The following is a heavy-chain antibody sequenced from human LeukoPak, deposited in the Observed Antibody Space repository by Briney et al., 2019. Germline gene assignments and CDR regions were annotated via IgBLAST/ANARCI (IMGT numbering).Heavy chain of an antibody. D-gene: IGHD2-21*02. CDR3: ARGYCRDDICQVFPY. CDR2: MSYSGRT. J-gene: IGHJ4*02. CDR1: GGSVSN. V-gene: IGHV4-59*02. Sequence: KTSETLSLTCTVSGGSVSNWSWIRQTPEKGLEWIGYMSYSGRTDYGPSLKSRVTMSVDTSKNQFSLKMSYVTAADTGVYYCARGYCRDDICQVFPYWGQGTLVTVSS.